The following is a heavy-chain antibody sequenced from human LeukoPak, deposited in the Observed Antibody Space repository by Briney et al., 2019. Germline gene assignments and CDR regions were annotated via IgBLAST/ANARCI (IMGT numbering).Heavy chain of an antibody. V-gene: IGHV3-66*02. J-gene: IGHJ4*02. D-gene: IGHD6-19*01. CDR1: GFTVSSNY. Sequence: SGGSLRLSCAASGFTVSSNYMSWVRQAPGKGLEWVSVIYSGGSTYYADSVKGRFTISRDNSKNTLYLQMNSLRAEDTAVYYCARALSGGRSGWFIDYWGQGTLVTVSS. CDR3: ARALSGGRSGWFIDY. CDR2: IYSGGST.